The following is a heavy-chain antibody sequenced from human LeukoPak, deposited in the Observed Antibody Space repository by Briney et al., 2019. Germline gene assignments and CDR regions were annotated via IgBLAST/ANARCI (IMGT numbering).Heavy chain of an antibody. J-gene: IGHJ4*02. V-gene: IGHV3-30*04. Sequence: GGSLRLSCATSGFIFSNYAMHWVRQSPGKGLEWVAVTSSDERAKFYADSMKGRFTISRDNSKNTLFLQMNSLTEEDTAVYFCAREAPSGSFADYWGQGTLVTVSS. D-gene: IGHD1-26*01. CDR1: GFIFSNYA. CDR2: TSSDERAK. CDR3: AREAPSGSFADY.